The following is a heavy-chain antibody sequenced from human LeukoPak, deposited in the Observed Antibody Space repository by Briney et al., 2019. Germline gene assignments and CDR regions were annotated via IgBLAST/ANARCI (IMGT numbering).Heavy chain of an antibody. D-gene: IGHD1-1*01. V-gene: IGHV3-21*01. CDR3: ARSAAGTYY. CDR1: GFTFSSYS. J-gene: IGHJ4*02. CDR2: ISSSSSYK. Sequence: GGSLRLSCVASGFTFSSYSMNWVRQAPGKGLGWVSSISSSSSYKYYTDSVKGRFTISRDNAKNSLYLQMNSLRAEDTAVYYCARSAAGTYYWGQGTLVTVSS.